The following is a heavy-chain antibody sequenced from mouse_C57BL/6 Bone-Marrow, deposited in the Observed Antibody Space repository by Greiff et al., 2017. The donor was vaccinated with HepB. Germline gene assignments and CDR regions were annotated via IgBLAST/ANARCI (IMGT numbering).Heavy chain of an antibody. CDR1: GFTFSDYG. CDR2: ISSGSSTI. CDR3: ASDDYDVGKYYYAMDY. V-gene: IGHV5-17*01. J-gene: IGHJ4*01. D-gene: IGHD2-4*01. Sequence: EVQRVESGGGLVKPGGSLKLSCAASGFTFSDYGMHWVRQAPEKGLEWVAYISSGSSTIYYADTVKGRFTISRDNAKNTLFLQMTSLRSEDTAMYYCASDDYDVGKYYYAMDYWGQGTSVTVSS.